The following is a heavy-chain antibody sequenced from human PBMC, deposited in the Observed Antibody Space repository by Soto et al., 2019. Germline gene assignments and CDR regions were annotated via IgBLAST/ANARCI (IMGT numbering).Heavy chain of an antibody. CDR1: GFTFSSYI. V-gene: IGHV3-21*01. D-gene: IGHD6-13*01. CDR3: ARGHSIIWYPDY. J-gene: IGHJ4*02. CDR2: ISSSSNYI. Sequence: GGSLRLSCAASGFTFSSYIMNWVRQSPGKGLEWVSSISSSSNYIYYADSVKGRFTISRDNAKNSLYLQMNSLRAEDTALYYCARGHSIIWYPDYWGQGTLVTVSS.